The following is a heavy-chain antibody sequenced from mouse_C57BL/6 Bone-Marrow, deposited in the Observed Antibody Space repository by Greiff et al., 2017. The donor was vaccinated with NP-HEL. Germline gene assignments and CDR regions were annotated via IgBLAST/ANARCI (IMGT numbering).Heavy chain of an antibody. CDR3: ATYGSSPHDY. CDR1: GFTFSSYA. D-gene: IGHD1-1*01. CDR2: ISDGGSYT. V-gene: IGHV5-4*03. J-gene: IGHJ2*01. Sequence: EVKLMESGGGLVKPGGSLKLSCAASGFTFSSYAMSWVRQTPEKRLEWVATISDGGSYTYYPDNVKGRFTISRDNAKNNLYLQMSHLKSEDTAMYYCATYGSSPHDYWGQGTTLTVSS.